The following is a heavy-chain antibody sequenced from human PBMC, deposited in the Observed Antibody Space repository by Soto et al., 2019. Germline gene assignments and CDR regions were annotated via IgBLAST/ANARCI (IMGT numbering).Heavy chain of an antibody. CDR3: ARRSDILTGHYYYGMDV. CDR1: GGSISSSSYY. Sequence: SETLSLTCTVSGGSISSSSYYWGWIRQPPGKGLEWIGSIYYSGSTYYNPSLKSRVTISVDTSKNQFSLKLSSVTAAATAEYYCARRSDILTGHYYYGMDVWGQGTTVTVSS. CDR2: IYYSGST. V-gene: IGHV4-39*01. J-gene: IGHJ6*02. D-gene: IGHD3-9*01.